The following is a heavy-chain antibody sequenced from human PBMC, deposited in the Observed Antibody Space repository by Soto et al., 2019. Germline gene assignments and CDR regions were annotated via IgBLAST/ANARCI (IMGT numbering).Heavy chain of an antibody. CDR1: GDSISSSNTH. Sequence: SETLSLTCTVSGDSISSSNTHWGWTRQPPGKGLEYIGSVYYGGAIFYSGNIYYNPSLKSRVTISVDTSKNQFSLRLSSVTAADTGVYYCVRYDRINMKPYSPEGFHIWGQGTMVTVSS. CDR3: VRYDRINMKPYSPEGFHI. CDR2: VYYGGAIFYSGNI. D-gene: IGHD3-3*02. V-gene: IGHV4-39*01. J-gene: IGHJ3*02.